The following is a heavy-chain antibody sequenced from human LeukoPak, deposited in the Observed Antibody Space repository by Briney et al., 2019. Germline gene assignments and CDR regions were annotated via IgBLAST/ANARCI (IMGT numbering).Heavy chain of an antibody. Sequence: SETLSLTCTVSGGSISSYYWSWIRQPAGKGLEWIGRIYTSGSTNYNPSLKSRVTMSVDTSRNQFSLKLSSVTAADTAVYYCARDRLDTAMVTPFDYWGQGTLVTVSS. CDR1: GGSISSYY. CDR3: ARDRLDTAMVTPFDY. J-gene: IGHJ4*02. V-gene: IGHV4-4*07. D-gene: IGHD5-18*01. CDR2: IYTSGST.